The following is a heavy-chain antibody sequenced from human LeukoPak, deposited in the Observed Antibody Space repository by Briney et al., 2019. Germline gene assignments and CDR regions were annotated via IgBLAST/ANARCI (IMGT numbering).Heavy chain of an antibody. Sequence: PGGSLRLSCAASGFSFSSHSMNWVRQAPGKGLEWVSYISRDSSTIHYADSVKGRFTISRDNAKNSLYLQMNSLRAEDTAMYYCARDAASRITIFGVVPDAFDVWGQGTMAIVSS. CDR2: ISRDSSTI. CDR1: GFSFSSHS. J-gene: IGHJ3*01. D-gene: IGHD3-3*01. V-gene: IGHV3-48*01. CDR3: ARDAASRITIFGVVPDAFDV.